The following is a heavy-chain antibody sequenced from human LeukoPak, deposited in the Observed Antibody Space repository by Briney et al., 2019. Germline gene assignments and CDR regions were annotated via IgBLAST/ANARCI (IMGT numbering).Heavy chain of an antibody. CDR3: ARGVRYGGVDY. V-gene: IGHV4-34*01. CDR1: GGSFSGYY. D-gene: IGHD4-17*01. Sequence: SETLSLTCAVYGGSFSGYYWSWIRQPPGKGREWIGEINHSGNNNHNPSLKSRVTISVHTSKNQFSLKLSSVTAADTAVYYCARGVRYGGVDYWGQGTLVTVSS. J-gene: IGHJ4*02. CDR2: INHSGNN.